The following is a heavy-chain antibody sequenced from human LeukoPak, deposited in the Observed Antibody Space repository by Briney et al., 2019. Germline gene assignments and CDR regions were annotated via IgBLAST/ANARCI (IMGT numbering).Heavy chain of an antibody. CDR3: ARGTPRYCSSTSCYVGNYYYYGMDV. V-gene: IGHV1-18*01. Sequence: ASVKVSCKASGYTFTSYGISWVRQAPGQGLGWMGWISAYNGNTTNAHKLQGRVTITTDTSTRTAYMEPRSLRSDDTAVYYCARGTPRYCSSTSCYVGNYYYYGMDVWGQGTTVTVSS. CDR2: ISAYNGNT. D-gene: IGHD2-2*01. CDR1: GYTFTSYG. J-gene: IGHJ6*02.